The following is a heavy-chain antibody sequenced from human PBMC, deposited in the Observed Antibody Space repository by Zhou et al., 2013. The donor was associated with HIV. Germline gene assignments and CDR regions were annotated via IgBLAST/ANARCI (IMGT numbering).Heavy chain of an antibody. V-gene: IGHV1-69*04. CDR3: ARDRSKWGVDSSSWYGAPFDS. CDR1: GDTFSSYT. D-gene: IGHD6-13*01. J-gene: IGHJ4*02. CDR2: IIPIIGIA. Sequence: QVQLVQSGAEVKKPGSSVKVSCKASGDTFSSYTISWVRQAPGQGLEWMGRIIPIIGIANYAQKFQGRVTITADKSTSTAYMELSSLRSGDTAVYYCARDRSKWGVDSSSWYGAPFDSWGQGALVTVSS.